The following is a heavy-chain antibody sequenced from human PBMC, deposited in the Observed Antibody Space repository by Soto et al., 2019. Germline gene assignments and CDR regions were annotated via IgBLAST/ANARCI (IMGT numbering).Heavy chain of an antibody. V-gene: IGHV3-30*18. D-gene: IGHD3-10*01. CDR2: ISYDGSSK. CDR3: AKERVVRGVTDY. J-gene: IGHJ4*02. Sequence: QVPLVESGGGVVQPGRSLRLACAASGFTFSGYGMHWVRQAPGKGLEWVAVISYDGSSKFYAETVRGRFTISRDNSKNMLYLEMYRLRAEDTALYYCAKERVVRGVTDYWGQGTLVTVSS. CDR1: GFTFSGYG.